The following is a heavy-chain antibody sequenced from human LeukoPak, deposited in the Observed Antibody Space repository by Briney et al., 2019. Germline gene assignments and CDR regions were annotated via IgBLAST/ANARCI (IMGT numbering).Heavy chain of an antibody. J-gene: IGHJ4*02. CDR2: IYPADSDT. D-gene: IGHD6-19*01. CDR3: ARQSVAVSGIFDY. Sequence: GESLKISCKGSGYSFTAYWIGWVRQMPGKGLEWMGIIYPADSDTRYSPSFQGQVIISADKSITTAYLQWSSLKALDTAIYYCARQSVAVSGIFDYWGQGTLVTVSS. V-gene: IGHV5-51*01. CDR1: GYSFTAYW.